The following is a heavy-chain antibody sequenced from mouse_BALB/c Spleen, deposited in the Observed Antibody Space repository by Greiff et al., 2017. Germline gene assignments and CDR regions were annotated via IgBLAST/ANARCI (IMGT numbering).Heavy chain of an antibody. Sequence: VQLQQSGPELVKPGASVKISCKASGYSFTGYYMHWVKQSHVKSLEWIGRINPYNGATSYNQNFKDKASLTVDKSSSTAYMELHSLTSEDSAVYYCARSYYYGSSSYYFDDWGQGTTLTVSS. D-gene: IGHD1-1*01. CDR1: GYSFTGYY. CDR3: ARSYYYGSSSYYFDD. J-gene: IGHJ2*01. V-gene: IGHV1-31*01. CDR2: INPYNGAT.